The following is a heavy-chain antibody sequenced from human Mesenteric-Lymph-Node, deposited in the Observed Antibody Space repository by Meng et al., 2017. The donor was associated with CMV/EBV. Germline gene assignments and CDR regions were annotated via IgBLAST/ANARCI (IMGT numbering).Heavy chain of an antibody. V-gene: IGHV4-39*01. D-gene: IGHD6-19*01. J-gene: IGHJ5*02. CDR3: ARPFPSWQSPRLDPFGA. CDR2: VHYTGST. CDR1: GDSISSFYY. Sequence: RESGPGQVKPSETLPLTCTVSGDSISSFYYWGWIRQPPGRGLEWIGSVHYTGSTYYSPSLKSRVTVSVDTSKNQFSLRLTSVTAADTAVYYCARPFPSWQSPRLDPFGAWGQGTLVTVSS.